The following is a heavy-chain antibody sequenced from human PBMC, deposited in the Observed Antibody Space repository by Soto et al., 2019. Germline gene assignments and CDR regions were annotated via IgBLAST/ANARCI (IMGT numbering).Heavy chain of an antibody. CDR1: GFIVSATY. Sequence: EVQLVESGGGLVQPGGSLRLSCTASGFIVSATYMNWVRQAPGKGLEWVSVISNRGDTHYADSVRGRFSLSRDIADNTLHLQMNNLRVEDTAVYYCAREPRYCRGGICSITGDAFDIWGQGTMVTVSS. D-gene: IGHD2-15*01. CDR3: AREPRYCRGGICSITGDAFDI. J-gene: IGHJ3*02. V-gene: IGHV3-66*01. CDR2: ISNRGDT.